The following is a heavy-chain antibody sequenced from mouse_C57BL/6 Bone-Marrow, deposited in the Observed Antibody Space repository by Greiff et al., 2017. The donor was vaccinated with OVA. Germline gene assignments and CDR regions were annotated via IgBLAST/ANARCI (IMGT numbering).Heavy chain of an antibody. CDR2: IHPNSGST. Sequence: QVQLQQPGAELVKPGASVKLSCKASGYTFTSYWMHWVKQRPGQGLAWIGMIHPNSGSTNYNEKFKSKATLTVDKSSSTAYMQLSSLTSADSAVYYCARDGYWFAYWGQGTLVTVSA. V-gene: IGHV1-64*01. D-gene: IGHD1-1*01. CDR3: ARDGYWFAY. J-gene: IGHJ3*01. CDR1: GYTFTSYW.